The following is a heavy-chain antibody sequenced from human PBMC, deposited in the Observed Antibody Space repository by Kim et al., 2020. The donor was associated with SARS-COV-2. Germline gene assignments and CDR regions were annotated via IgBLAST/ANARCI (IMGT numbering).Heavy chain of an antibody. CDR2: IWYDGSNK. Sequence: GGSLRLSCAASGFTFSSYAMHWVRQAPGKGLEWVAVIWYDGSNKYYADSVKGRFTISRDNSKNTLYLQMNSLRAEDTAVYYCAKESESQDIVATSNEGDYYYYYGMDVWGQGTTVTVSS. CDR3: AKESESQDIVATSNEGDYYYYYGMDV. CDR1: GFTFSSYA. V-gene: IGHV3-33*06. D-gene: IGHD5-12*01. J-gene: IGHJ6*02.